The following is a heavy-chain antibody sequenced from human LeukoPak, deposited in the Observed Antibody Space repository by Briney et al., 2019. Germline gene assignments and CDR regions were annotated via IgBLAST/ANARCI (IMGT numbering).Heavy chain of an antibody. Sequence: GGSLRLSCAASGFTFSSYAMHWVRQAPGKGLEWVAVISYDGSNKYYADSVKGRFTISRDNSTNTLYLQLNSLRADDTAVYYCARIGSYGSGYYHYYYMDVWGKGTTVTVSS. J-gene: IGHJ6*03. CDR2: ISYDGSNK. CDR3: ARIGSYGSGYYHYYYMDV. D-gene: IGHD3-10*01. V-gene: IGHV3-30-3*01. CDR1: GFTFSSYA.